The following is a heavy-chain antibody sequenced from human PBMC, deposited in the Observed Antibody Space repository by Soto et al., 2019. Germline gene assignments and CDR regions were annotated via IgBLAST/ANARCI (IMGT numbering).Heavy chain of an antibody. J-gene: IGHJ6*02. CDR1: GYTFTSYA. CDR2: INAGNGNT. V-gene: IGHV1-3*01. Sequence: GASVKVSCKASGYTFTSYAMHWVRQAPGQRLEGMGWINAGNGNTKYSQKFQGRVTITRDTSASTAYMELSSLRSEDTAVYYCAREQIAAAGPEKYYYYYYGMDVWGQGTTVTVSS. D-gene: IGHD6-13*01. CDR3: AREQIAAAGPEKYYYYYYGMDV.